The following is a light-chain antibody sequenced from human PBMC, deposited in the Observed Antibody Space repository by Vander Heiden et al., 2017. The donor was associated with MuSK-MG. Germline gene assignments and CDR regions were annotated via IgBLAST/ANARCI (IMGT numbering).Light chain of an antibody. V-gene: IGLV2-14*03. CDR1: RSDIGGYDY. Sequence: QSALTQPASVSGSPGQSITMSCTGTRSDIGGYDYVSWYQQHPGKAPKLMIYDVNNRPSGVSNRFSGSNSGNTASLTTSGLQAEDEADYYCSSYISSTTLYVGFGGGTKLTVL. J-gene: IGLJ2*01. CDR3: SSYISSTTLYVG. CDR2: DVN.